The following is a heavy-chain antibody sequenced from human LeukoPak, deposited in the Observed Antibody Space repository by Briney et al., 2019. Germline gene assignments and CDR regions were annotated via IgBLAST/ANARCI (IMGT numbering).Heavy chain of an antibody. CDR1: GFTFNYYA. J-gene: IGHJ6*03. CDR3: AKDRTNFFYYLDV. Sequence: GGSLRLSCAASGFTFNYYALHWVRQAPGKGLEWVASISSKGDNKHYLESVKGRFTISRDNSKNTLYLQMHNPRAEDTAIYYCAKDRTNFFYYLDVWGTGTTVIVSS. V-gene: IGHV3-30-3*01. CDR2: ISSKGDNK.